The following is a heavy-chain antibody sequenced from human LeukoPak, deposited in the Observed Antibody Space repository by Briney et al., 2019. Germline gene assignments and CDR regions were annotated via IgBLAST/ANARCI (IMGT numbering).Heavy chain of an antibody. CDR3: ARTAVSGPTGWSDS. V-gene: IGHV3-21*01. Sequence: KTGGSLRLSCGGSGFALKSYSLTWVRQAPGKGLEWVSSISSTSAYIHYADSVKGRFTISRDNVDNVVYLEMNGLRAEDTATYYCARTAVSGPTGWSDSWGQGTLVIVSS. D-gene: IGHD5/OR15-5a*01. CDR2: ISSTSAYI. J-gene: IGHJ5*01. CDR1: GFALKSYS.